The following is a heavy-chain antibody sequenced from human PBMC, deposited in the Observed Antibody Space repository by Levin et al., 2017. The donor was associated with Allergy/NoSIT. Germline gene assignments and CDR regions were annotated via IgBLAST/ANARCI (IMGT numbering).Heavy chain of an antibody. CDR2: IIPMFGRA. Sequence: GASVKVSCKASGGSFSSSAIAWVRQAPGQRLEWMGGIIPMFGRADYEQKFQDRLTITADESTSRVYMELTSLRSEDTAVYYCARDRHHRLTSGWYFFDYWGQGTLVTVSS. CDR1: GGSFSSSA. V-gene: IGHV1-69*13. CDR3: ARDRHHRLTSGWYFFDY. D-gene: IGHD6-19*01. J-gene: IGHJ4*02.